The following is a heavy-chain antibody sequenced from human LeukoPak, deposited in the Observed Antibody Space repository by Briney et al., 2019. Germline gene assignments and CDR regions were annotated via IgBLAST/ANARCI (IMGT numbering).Heavy chain of an antibody. D-gene: IGHD3-9*01. CDR3: ARDGELRYFDYYYYYYMDV. J-gene: IGHJ6*03. CDR1: GYTFTGYY. CDR2: INPNSGGT. Sequence: ASVKVSCKASGYTFTGYYMHWVRQAPGQGLEWMGWINPNSGGTNYAQKFQGRVTMTRDTSISTAYMELSRLRSDDTAVYYCARDGELRYFDYYYYYYMDVWGKGTTVTISS. V-gene: IGHV1-2*02.